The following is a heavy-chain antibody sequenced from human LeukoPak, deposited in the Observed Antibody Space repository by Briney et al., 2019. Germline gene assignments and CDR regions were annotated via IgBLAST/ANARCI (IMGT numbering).Heavy chain of an antibody. V-gene: IGHV3-30*02. Sequence: PGGSLRLSCAASGFTFSSYGMHWVRQAPGKGLEWVAFIRYDGSNKYYADSVKGRFTISRDNAKNSLYLQMNSLRAEDTALYYCAKDSGGAMVLSDAFDYWGQGTLVTVSS. CDR1: GFTFSSYG. CDR3: AKDSGGAMVLSDAFDY. J-gene: IGHJ4*02. CDR2: IRYDGSNK. D-gene: IGHD5-18*01.